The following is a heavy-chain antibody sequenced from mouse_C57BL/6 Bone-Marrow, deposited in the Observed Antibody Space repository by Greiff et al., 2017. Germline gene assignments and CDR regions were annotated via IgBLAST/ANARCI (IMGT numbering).Heavy chain of an antibody. D-gene: IGHD2-3*01. CDR1: GYTFTSSW. CDR3: AREDDGYSSWFAY. CDR2: IYPGSGST. Sequence: VQLQQPGAELVKPGASVKMSCKASGYTFTSSWITWVKQRPGQGLEWIGDIYPGSGSTNYNEKFKSKATLTVDTSSSTAYMQLSSLKSEDSAVYYCAREDDGYSSWFAYWGQGTLVTVSA. V-gene: IGHV1-55*01. J-gene: IGHJ3*01.